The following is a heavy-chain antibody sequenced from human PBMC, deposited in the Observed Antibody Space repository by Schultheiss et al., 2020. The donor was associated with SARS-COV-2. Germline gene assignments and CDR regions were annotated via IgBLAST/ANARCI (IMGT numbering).Heavy chain of an antibody. D-gene: IGHD4-17*01. CDR1: RLTFSNYV. Sequence: GGSLRLSCAASRLTFSNYVMNWVRQAPGKGLEWVSYISGSGDIIFYTDSVKGRFTISRDNAKNSLYLQMNSLRAEDTAIYYCARGGEYGDYDYWGQGTLVTVSS. CDR3: ARGGEYGDYDY. CDR2: ISGSGDII. V-gene: IGHV3-48*03. J-gene: IGHJ4*02.